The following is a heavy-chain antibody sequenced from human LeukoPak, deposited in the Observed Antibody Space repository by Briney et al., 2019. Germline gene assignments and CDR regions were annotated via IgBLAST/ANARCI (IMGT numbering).Heavy chain of an antibody. V-gene: IGHV4-39*07. Sequence: NPSETLSLTCTVSGGSISSSSYYWGWIRQPPGKGLEWIGSIYYSGSTYYNPSLKSRVTISVDTSKNQFSLKLSSVTAADTAVYYCARAGPDIVVVVAATLGSAFDIWGQGTMVTVSS. J-gene: IGHJ3*02. CDR1: GGSISSSSYY. CDR2: IYYSGST. CDR3: ARAGPDIVVVVAATLGSAFDI. D-gene: IGHD2-15*01.